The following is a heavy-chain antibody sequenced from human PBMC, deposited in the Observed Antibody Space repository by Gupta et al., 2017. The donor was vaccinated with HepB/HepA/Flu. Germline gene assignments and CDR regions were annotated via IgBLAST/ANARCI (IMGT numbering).Heavy chain of an antibody. CDR1: GVSIISSNYY. V-gene: IGHV4-39*01. J-gene: IGHJ6*03. Sequence: QVQLQESGPGLVKSSETLSLTCTVSGVSIISSNYYWGWIRQPPGKGLEYIVSIFYTGSTYYNPSLKSRVTISIDTSKNQFSLKLSSVTAADTAVYFCATPLYFYWYMDVWGKGTTVTVSS. CDR2: IFYTGST. CDR3: ATPLYFYWYMDV.